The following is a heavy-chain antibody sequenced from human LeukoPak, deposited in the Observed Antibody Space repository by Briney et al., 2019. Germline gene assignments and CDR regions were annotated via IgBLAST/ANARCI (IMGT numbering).Heavy chain of an antibody. CDR3: ARLQLWRYYFDY. V-gene: IGHV4-34*01. J-gene: IGHJ4*02. Sequence: SETLSLTCAGYGCSFSGYYWSWIRQPPGKGREWIGEINHSGSTNYNPSLKSRVTISVDTSKNQFSLKLSSVNAADTAVYYCARLQLWRYYFDYWGQGTLVTVSS. CDR2: INHSGST. CDR1: GCSFSGYY. D-gene: IGHD5-18*01.